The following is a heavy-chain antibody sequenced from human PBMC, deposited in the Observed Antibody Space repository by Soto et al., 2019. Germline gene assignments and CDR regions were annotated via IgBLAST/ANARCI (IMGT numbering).Heavy chain of an antibody. Sequence: SETLSLTCAVYGGSFSGYYWSWIRQPPGKGLEWIGEINHSGSTNYNPSLKSRVTISVDTSKNQFSLKLSSVTAADTAVYYCARRPVVAYRGAFDIWGQGTMVTVSS. CDR3: ARRPVVAYRGAFDI. D-gene: IGHD2-15*01. J-gene: IGHJ3*02. V-gene: IGHV4-34*01. CDR1: GGSFSGYY. CDR2: INHSGST.